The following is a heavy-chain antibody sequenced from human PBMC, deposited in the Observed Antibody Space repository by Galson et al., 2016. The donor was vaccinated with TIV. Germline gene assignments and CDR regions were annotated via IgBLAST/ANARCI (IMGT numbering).Heavy chain of an antibody. Sequence: SVKVSCKASGYTFTNFGVSWVRQAPGQGLEWMGWISAYNGETNYAQKFQGKVTMTTYTSTDTANMELRSLRSDVTAVYYCTRSGYTYGWIGLPSSYGYFDLWGRGTLVTVSS. J-gene: IGHJ2*01. V-gene: IGHV1-18*01. CDR3: TRSGYTYGWIGLPSSYGYFDL. CDR1: GYTFTNFG. D-gene: IGHD5-18*01. CDR2: ISAYNGET.